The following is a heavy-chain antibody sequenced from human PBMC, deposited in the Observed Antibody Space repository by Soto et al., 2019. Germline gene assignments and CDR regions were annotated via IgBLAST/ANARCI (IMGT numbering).Heavy chain of an antibody. D-gene: IGHD3-10*01. V-gene: IGHV3-23*01. CDR2: ISGSCVST. CDR3: AKDVYGSGRYRFDF. CDR1: GFTFSSYA. Sequence: GGSLRLSCAASGFTFSSYAMTWIRQAPGKGLEWVSDISGSCVSTHYTDSVKGRFTIYRDNSKNTLYLQMNSLRAEETAVYYCAKDVYGSGRYRFDFWGQGTLVTVSS. J-gene: IGHJ4*02.